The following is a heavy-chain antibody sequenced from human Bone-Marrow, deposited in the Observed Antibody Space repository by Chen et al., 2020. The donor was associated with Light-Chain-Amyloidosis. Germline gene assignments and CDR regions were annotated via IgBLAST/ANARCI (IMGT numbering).Heavy chain of an antibody. Sequence: QLQLQESGPGLVMPSGTLALTCTVSGGSIRTSDYYWGWIRQPPGKGLEWIGEVYRSGTTNYNPSLKGRVIISVDTSKSQFSLKMNSVTAADTAVYYCARGVGRWITTYTTPFWYFDLWGRGTLVTVSS. V-gene: IGHV4-39*07. CDR3: ARGVGRWITTYTTPFWYFDL. CDR1: GGSIRTSDYY. CDR2: VYRSGTT. D-gene: IGHD2-2*03. J-gene: IGHJ2*01.